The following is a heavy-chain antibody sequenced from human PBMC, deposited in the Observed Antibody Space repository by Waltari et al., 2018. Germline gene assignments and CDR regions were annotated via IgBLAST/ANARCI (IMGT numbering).Heavy chain of an antibody. V-gene: IGHV3-23*01. Sequence: QLLESGGGLVQPGGSLRLSCGVSGFTFNSYAINWVRRAPGGGLQWVAAFTFSDTTYHADSVKGRFTISRDTFSDTVYLQMNSLRADDTAVYYCAKPFYNWDDPLVSWGQGTLVTVSS. CDR1: GFTFNSYA. D-gene: IGHD1-20*01. J-gene: IGHJ5*02. CDR2: FTFSDTT. CDR3: AKPFYNWDDPLVS.